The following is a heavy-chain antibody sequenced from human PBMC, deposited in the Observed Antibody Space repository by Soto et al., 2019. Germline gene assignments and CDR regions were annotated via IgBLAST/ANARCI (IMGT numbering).Heavy chain of an antibody. CDR2: IKQDGSEK. J-gene: IGHJ6*02. CDR1: GFTFSSYW. V-gene: IGHV3-7*03. Sequence: EVQLVESGGGLVQPGGSLRLSCAASGFTFSSYWMSWVRQAPGKGLERVANIKQDGSEKYYVDSVKGRFTIPRDNAKNSLYLQMNSLRAEDTAVYYCARDSTYDFWSGSNYYGMDVWGQGTTVTVSS. CDR3: ARDSTYDFWSGSNYYGMDV. D-gene: IGHD3-3*01.